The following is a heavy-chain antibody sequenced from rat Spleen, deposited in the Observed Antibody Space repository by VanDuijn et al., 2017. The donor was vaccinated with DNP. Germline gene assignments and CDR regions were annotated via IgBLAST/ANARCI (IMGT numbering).Heavy chain of an antibody. CDR1: GFTFSDYY. D-gene: IGHD1-11*01. CDR3: SVGRGGPYY. Sequence: EVQLVESGGGLVQPGRSLKLSCAASGFTFSDYYLAWVRQTPTKGLEWVSSITYDGGTTYYRDSVKGRFTISRDNAKSSLFLQMDSLKSEDTATYYCSVGRGGPYYWGQGVMVTVSS. V-gene: IGHV5-20*01. J-gene: IGHJ2*01. CDR2: ITYDGGTT.